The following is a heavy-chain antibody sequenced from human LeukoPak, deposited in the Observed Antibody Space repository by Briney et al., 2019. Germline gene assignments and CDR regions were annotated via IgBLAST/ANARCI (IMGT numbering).Heavy chain of an antibody. J-gene: IGHJ4*02. D-gene: IGHD3-22*01. V-gene: IGHV3-23*01. Sequence: GGSLRLSCAASGFTFSSYGMSWVRQAPGKGLEWVSAISGSGGSTYYADSVKGRFTISRDNAKNTLYLQMNSLRAEDTAVYYCARGGYYHDGSAYSYSLGYWGQGTLVTVSS. CDR3: ARGGYYHDGSAYSYSLGY. CDR2: ISGSGGST. CDR1: GFTFSSYG.